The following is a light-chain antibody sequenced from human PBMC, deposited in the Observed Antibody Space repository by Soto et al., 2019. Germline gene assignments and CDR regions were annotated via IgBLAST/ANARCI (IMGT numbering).Light chain of an antibody. CDR1: SSDIGGYNY. J-gene: IGLJ2*01. CDR2: EVS. V-gene: IGLV2-14*01. Sequence: QSALTQPASVSGSPGQSITISCTGTSSDIGGYNYVSWYQQHPGKAPKLMIYEVSNRPSGVSNRFSGSKSGNTASLTISGLQAEDEADYYCSSFRSTTTLFGGGTKVTV. CDR3: SSFRSTTTL.